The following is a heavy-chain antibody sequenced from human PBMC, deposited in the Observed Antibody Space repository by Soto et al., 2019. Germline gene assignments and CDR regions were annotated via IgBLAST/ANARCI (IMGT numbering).Heavy chain of an antibody. CDR2: INAGNGNT. CDR1: GYTFTSYA. J-gene: IGHJ6*02. D-gene: IGHD2-2*01. CDR3: ARAFPARTGYYYYGMDV. Sequence: ASVKVSCKASGYTFTSYAMHWVRQAPGQRLEWMGWINAGNGNTKYSQKFQGRVTITRDTSASTAYMELSSLRSEDTAVYYCARAFPARTGYYYYGMDVWGQGTTVTIYS. V-gene: IGHV1-3*01.